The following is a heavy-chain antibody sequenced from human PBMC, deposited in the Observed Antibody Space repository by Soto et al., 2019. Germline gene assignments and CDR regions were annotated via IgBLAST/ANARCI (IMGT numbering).Heavy chain of an antibody. J-gene: IGHJ4*02. V-gene: IGHV1-69*01. CDR1: GGSFNRHT. CDR3: ARGWGYDSTDYYYAY. D-gene: IGHD3-22*01. CDR2: IIPIFGTA. Sequence: QVQLVQSGAEVRKPGSSVRVSCKASGGSFNRHTISWVRQAPGQGLEWMGGIIPIFGTANHAQKFQGRVTIIADDSTSTGYMELSSLRSVDTAIYYCARGWGYDSTDYYYAYWGQGTLVIVSS.